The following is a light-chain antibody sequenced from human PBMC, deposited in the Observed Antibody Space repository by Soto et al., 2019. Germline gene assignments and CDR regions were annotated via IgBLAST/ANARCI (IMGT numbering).Light chain of an antibody. J-gene: IGKJ1*01. CDR3: QQYYDAPQT. CDR2: WAS. Sequence: DIVMTQSPDSLAVSLGERATINCKSSQSILYSSNSKNYLAWYQQKPGQPPKLLIYWASTRESGVPDRFSGSGSGSAFTLTISSLQAEDVAVYYCQQYYDAPQTFGQGTKVEIK. CDR1: QSILYSSNSKNY. V-gene: IGKV4-1*01.